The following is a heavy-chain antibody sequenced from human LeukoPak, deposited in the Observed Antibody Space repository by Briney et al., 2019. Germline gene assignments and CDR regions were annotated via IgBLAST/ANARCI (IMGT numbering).Heavy chain of an antibody. Sequence: GGSLRLSCAASGFSVSSNYMNWVRQVPGQGLEWVAHINHEGGDIQYVDSVEGRFTISRGNAKGSVYLQMNSLRGEDTAIYHCATYINWVAGDVWGQGTTVIVSS. J-gene: IGHJ6*02. CDR1: GFSVSSNY. CDR2: INHEGGDI. D-gene: IGHD1-1*01. V-gene: IGHV3-7*01. CDR3: ATYINWVAGDV.